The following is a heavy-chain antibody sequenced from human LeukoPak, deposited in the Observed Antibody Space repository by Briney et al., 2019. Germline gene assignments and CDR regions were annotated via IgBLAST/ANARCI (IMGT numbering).Heavy chain of an antibody. J-gene: IGHJ4*02. V-gene: IGHV4-38-2*01. CDR2: IYQSGST. CDR1: NYSISSGYY. D-gene: IGHD3-22*01. CDR3: ARGGLITMIVVVITPFDY. Sequence: SETLSLTCAVSNYSISSGYYWGWIRPPPEKGLEWIGSIYQSGSTYYNPSLKSRVTISVDTSKNQFSLKLTSVTAADTAVYYCARGGLITMIVVVITPFDYWGQGTLVTVSS.